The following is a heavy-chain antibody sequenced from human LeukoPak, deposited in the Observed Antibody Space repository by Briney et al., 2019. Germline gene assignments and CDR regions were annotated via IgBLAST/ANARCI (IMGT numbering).Heavy chain of an antibody. CDR1: GYTFTSYG. V-gene: IGHV1-18*01. J-gene: IGHJ4*02. D-gene: IGHD3-9*01. Sequence: ASVKVSCKASGYTFTSYGISWVRQAPGQGLEWMGWISAYNGNTNYAQKLQGRVTMTTDTSTSTAYMELRSLRSDDTAVYYCARDTPERYFDWLLDYWGQGTLVTVSS. CDR3: ARDTPERYFDWLLDY. CDR2: ISAYNGNT.